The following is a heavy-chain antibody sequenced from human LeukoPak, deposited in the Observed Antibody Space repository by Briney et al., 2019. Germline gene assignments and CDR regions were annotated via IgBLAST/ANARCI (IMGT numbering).Heavy chain of an antibody. Sequence: ASVKVSCKASGYTFTSYYIDWVRQAPRQGLEWMGVINPSGGSTRYAQKFQGRVTMTGDPSTRTVYMELSSLTSDDTAVCYCARGTTDAYWGQGTPVTVSS. CDR3: ARGTTDAY. J-gene: IGHJ4*02. CDR2: INPSGGST. CDR1: GYTFTSYY. V-gene: IGHV1-46*01. D-gene: IGHD1-1*01.